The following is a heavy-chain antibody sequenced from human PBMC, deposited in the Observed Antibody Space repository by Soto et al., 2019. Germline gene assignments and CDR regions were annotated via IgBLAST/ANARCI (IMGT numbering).Heavy chain of an antibody. Sequence: GGSLRLSCAASGLTVSSNYMNWVRQAPGKGLEWVSVLYSGGSTHYAGSVKGRFIISRDNSKNTLYLQMNSLRVEDTAVYYCARDRPGDEGDGFDIWGHGTMVTVSS. V-gene: IGHV3-53*01. CDR3: ARDRPGDEGDGFDI. D-gene: IGHD3-10*01. CDR1: GLTVSSNY. J-gene: IGHJ3*02. CDR2: LYSGGST.